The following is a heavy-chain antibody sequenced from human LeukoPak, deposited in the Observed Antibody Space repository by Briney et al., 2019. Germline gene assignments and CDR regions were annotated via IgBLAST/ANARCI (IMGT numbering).Heavy chain of an antibody. Sequence: ASVKVSCKASGYTFTSYAMHWVRQAPGQRLEWMGWINAGNGNTKYSQKFQGRVTITADESTSTAYMELSSLRSEDTAVYYCARTVTRGSNWFDPWGQGTLVTVSS. D-gene: IGHD3-10*01. CDR1: GYTFTSYA. J-gene: IGHJ5*02. CDR2: INAGNGNT. V-gene: IGHV1-3*01. CDR3: ARTVTRGSNWFDP.